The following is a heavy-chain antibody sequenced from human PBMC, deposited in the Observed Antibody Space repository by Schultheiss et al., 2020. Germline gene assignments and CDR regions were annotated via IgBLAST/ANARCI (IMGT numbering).Heavy chain of an antibody. CDR2: ISYDGSNK. J-gene: IGHJ4*02. D-gene: IGHD3-10*01. CDR3: ARAPPYGSAFDY. V-gene: IGHV3-30*12. CDR1: GFTFSSYG. Sequence: GGSLRLSCAASGFTFSSYGMHWVRQAPGKGLEWVAVISYDGSNKYYADSVKGRFTISRDNAKNSLYLQMNSLRAEDTAVYYCARAPPYGSAFDYWGQGTLVTVYS.